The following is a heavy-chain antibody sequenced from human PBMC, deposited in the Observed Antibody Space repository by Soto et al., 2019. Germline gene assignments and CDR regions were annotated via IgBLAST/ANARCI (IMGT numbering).Heavy chain of an antibody. CDR1: GFTFSTYS. J-gene: IGHJ4*02. D-gene: IGHD2-2*01. CDR3: ARDRGYCSSSSCYVGYFDY. CDR2: ISSSSSSI. Sequence: GGSLRLSCAASGFTFSTYSMSWVRQAPGKGLEWVSYISSSSSSIYYADSVKGRFTISRDNAKNSLYLQMNSLRAEDTAVYYCARDRGYCSSSSCYVGYFDYWGQGTLVTVSS. V-gene: IGHV3-48*01.